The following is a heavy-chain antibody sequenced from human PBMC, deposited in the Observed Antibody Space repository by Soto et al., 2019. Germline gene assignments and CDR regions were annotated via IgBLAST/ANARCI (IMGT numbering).Heavy chain of an antibody. J-gene: IGHJ6*02. Sequence: GESLKISCKGSGYSFTSYWIGWVRQMPGKGLEWMGIIYPGDSDTRYSPSFQGQVTISADKSISTAYLQWSSLKASDTAMYYCARQSSSSSDTAGAYYYYYGMDVWGQGTTVTVSS. CDR2: IYPGDSDT. CDR3: ARQSSSSSDTAGAYYYYYGMDV. D-gene: IGHD6-6*01. V-gene: IGHV5-51*01. CDR1: GYSFTSYW.